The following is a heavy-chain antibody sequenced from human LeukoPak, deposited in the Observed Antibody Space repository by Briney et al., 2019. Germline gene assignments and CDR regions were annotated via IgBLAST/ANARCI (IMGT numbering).Heavy chain of an antibody. CDR3: AREFDFWSGYLDY. V-gene: IGHV1-69*04. Sequence: KPGSSVEVSCKASGGTFSSYTISWVGQGPGQRLEWMGRIIPILGIANYAQKFQGRVTITADKSTSTAYMELSSLRSEDTAVYYCAREFDFWSGYLDYWGQGTLVTVSS. J-gene: IGHJ4*02. CDR1: GGTFSSYT. CDR2: IIPILGIA. D-gene: IGHD3-3*01.